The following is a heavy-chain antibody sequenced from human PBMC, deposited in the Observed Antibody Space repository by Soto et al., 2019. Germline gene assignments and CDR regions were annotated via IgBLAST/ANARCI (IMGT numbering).Heavy chain of an antibody. CDR2: TYYRSKWYN. Sequence: SQTLSLTCAISGDSVSSNSAAWNWIRQSPSRGLEWLGRTYYRSKWYNDYAVSVKSRITINPDTSKNQFSLQLNSVTPEDTAVYYCAREGPYTIPYYYDSSGSGGLYYFDYWGQGTLVTVSS. J-gene: IGHJ4*02. V-gene: IGHV6-1*01. D-gene: IGHD3-22*01. CDR3: AREGPYTIPYYYDSSGSGGLYYFDY. CDR1: GDSVSSNSAA.